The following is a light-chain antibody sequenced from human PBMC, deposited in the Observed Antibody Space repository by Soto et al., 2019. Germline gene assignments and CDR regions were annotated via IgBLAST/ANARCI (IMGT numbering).Light chain of an antibody. Sequence: EIVLTQSPATLSLSPGERATLSCRASQTINNYLAWYQQKPGQAPRLLIYDASNRATGIPARFSGSGSGTDFTLTISSLEPEDFAGYYCQQCVNWPMLTLGGWTKVELK. CDR2: DAS. CDR3: QQCVNWPMLT. J-gene: IGKJ4*01. CDR1: QTINNY. V-gene: IGKV3-11*01.